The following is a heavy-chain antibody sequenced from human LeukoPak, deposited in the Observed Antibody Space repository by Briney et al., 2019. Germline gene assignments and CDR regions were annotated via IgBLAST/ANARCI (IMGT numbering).Heavy chain of an antibody. CDR2: ISGYNGNT. CDR1: GYIFSTYG. Sequence: ASVKVSCKASGYIFSTYGISWVRQAPGQGLEWMGCISGYNGNTNYAQKLQGRVTMTTDTSTSTAYMELRSLRSDVTAVYYCARRRSEEFDFDCWGQGTLVTVSS. D-gene: IGHD6-19*01. V-gene: IGHV1-18*01. J-gene: IGHJ4*02. CDR3: ARRRSEEFDFDC.